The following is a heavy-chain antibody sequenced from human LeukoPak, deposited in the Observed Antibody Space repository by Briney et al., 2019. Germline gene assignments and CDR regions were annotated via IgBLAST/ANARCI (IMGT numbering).Heavy chain of an antibody. Sequence: ASVKVSCEASGYTFTSYGISWVRQAPGQGLEWMGWISAYNGNTNYAQKLQGRVTMTTDTSTSTAYMELRSLRSDDTAVYYCARDLGLGGWRYYYGMDVWGQGTTVTVSS. CDR2: ISAYNGNT. D-gene: IGHD6-19*01. V-gene: IGHV1-18*01. CDR1: GYTFTSYG. J-gene: IGHJ6*02. CDR3: ARDLGLGGWRYYYGMDV.